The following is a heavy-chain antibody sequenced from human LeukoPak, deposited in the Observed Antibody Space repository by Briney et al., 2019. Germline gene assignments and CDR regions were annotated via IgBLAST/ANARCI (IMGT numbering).Heavy chain of an antibody. CDR3: AKGAYDYLEIAYFDY. Sequence: GGSLRLSCGASGFNFNNYAMNWVRQAPGKGLEWVSLIIGSSGSTFYADSVKGRFTISRDKSKNTLYLQMNSLRAEDTAVYYCAKGAYDYLEIAYFDYWGQGSLVTVSS. V-gene: IGHV3-23*01. J-gene: IGHJ4*02. CDR1: GFNFNNYA. CDR2: IIGSSGST. D-gene: IGHD5-12*01.